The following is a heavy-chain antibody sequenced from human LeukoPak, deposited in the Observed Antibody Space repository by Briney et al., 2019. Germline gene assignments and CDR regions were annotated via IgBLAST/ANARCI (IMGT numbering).Heavy chain of an antibody. CDR2: ISGSGGST. J-gene: IGHJ5*02. V-gene: IGHV3-23*01. Sequence: PGGSLRLSCAASGFTFSSYAMSWVRQAPAKGLEWVSAISGSGGSTYYADSVKGRFTISRDNSKNTLYLQMNSLRAEDTAVYYCAKTRFWSGYMSWFDPWGQGTLVTVSS. CDR1: GFTFSSYA. D-gene: IGHD3-3*01. CDR3: AKTRFWSGYMSWFDP.